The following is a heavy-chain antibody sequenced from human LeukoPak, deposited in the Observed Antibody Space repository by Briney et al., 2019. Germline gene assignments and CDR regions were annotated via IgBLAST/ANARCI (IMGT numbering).Heavy chain of an antibody. CDR1: GYSFTSYG. J-gene: IGHJ4*02. CDR3: ARAPRYSSEDY. V-gene: IGHV1-18*01. CDR2: ISAYNGNT. Sequence: ASVKVSCKASGYSFTSYGISCVRQAPGQGLEWMGWISAYNGNTNYAQKLQGRVTMTTDTSTSTAHMELRSLRSDDTAIYYCARAPRYSSEDYWGQGTLVSVSS. D-gene: IGHD6-19*01.